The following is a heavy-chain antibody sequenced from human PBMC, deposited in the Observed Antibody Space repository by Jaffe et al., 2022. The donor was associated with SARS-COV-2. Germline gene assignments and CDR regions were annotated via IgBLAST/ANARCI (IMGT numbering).Heavy chain of an antibody. J-gene: IGHJ4*02. CDR3: AKDKAAAGTGYLDY. CDR2: ISYDGSNK. V-gene: IGHV3-30*18. Sequence: QVQLVESGGGVVQPGRSLRLSCAASGFTFSSYGMHWVRQAPGKGLEWVAVISYDGSNKYYADSVKGRFTISRDNSKNTLYLQMNSLRAEDTAVYYCAKDKAAAGTGYLDYWGQGTLVTVSS. CDR1: GFTFSSYG. D-gene: IGHD6-13*01.